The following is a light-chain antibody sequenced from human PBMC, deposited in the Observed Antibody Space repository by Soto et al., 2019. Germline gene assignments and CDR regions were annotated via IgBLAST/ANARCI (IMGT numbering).Light chain of an antibody. J-gene: IGKJ2*01. CDR2: KTS. CDR1: GRLSGW. CDR3: LQYNTLYN. Sequence: DIQMTQSPSTLSASVGDRVTITCRASGRLSGWLAWYQQKPGQAPKLLIYKTSTLETGVPSRFSGSGSGTQFTLTINNLQPDDFATYYCLQYNTLYNFGQGTKLQIK. V-gene: IGKV1-5*03.